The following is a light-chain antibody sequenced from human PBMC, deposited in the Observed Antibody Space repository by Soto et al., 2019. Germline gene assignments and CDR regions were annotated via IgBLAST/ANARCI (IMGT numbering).Light chain of an antibody. Sequence: DIQMTQSPSSLSASVGDRVTITCRASQGISNYLAWYQQKPGKVPKLLIYAASTLQSRVPSRFSGSGSGTDFTLTISSLQPEDVATYYCQKYNSAPPGGFGGGTKVEIK. CDR3: QKYNSAPPGG. CDR2: AAS. J-gene: IGKJ4*01. V-gene: IGKV1-27*01. CDR1: QGISNY.